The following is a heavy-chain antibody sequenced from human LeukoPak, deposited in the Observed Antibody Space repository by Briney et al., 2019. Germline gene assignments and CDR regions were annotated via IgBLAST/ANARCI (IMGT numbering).Heavy chain of an antibody. CDR3: ATLPRGHLFDS. CDR2: FVPEDGET. D-gene: IGHD3-10*01. Sequence: ASVKVSCKVSGDTFTELYMHWVRQAPGKGLEWMGGFVPEDGETIYAQKFQGRVTMTEDTSTDTAYMELSSLRSDDTAVYFCATLPRGHLFDSWGQGTLVTVSS. CDR1: GDTFTELY. J-gene: IGHJ4*02. V-gene: IGHV1-24*01.